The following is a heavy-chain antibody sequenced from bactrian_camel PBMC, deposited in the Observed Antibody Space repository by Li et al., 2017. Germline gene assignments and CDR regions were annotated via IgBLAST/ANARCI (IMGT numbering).Heavy chain of an antibody. CDR2: IDNDGSTE. V-gene: IGHV3S40*01. CDR3: ASDFRAPPRCVPRTVVGAPSGY. J-gene: IGHJ4*01. Sequence: VQLVESGGESVQAGGSLTLTCVVSGVQSSKLCMGWFRQVPEKEREAVAVIDNDGSTEYYADSVKGRFTISVDNAKNTVYLQMNSLKPEDTATYYCASDFRAPPRCVPRTVVGAPSGYWGQGTQVTVS. D-gene: IGHD6*01. CDR1: GVQSSKLC.